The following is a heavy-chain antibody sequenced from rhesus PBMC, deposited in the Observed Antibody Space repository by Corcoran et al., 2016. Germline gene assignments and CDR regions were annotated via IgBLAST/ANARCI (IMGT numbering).Heavy chain of an antibody. J-gene: IGHJ4*01. V-gene: IGHV4-127*01. CDR1: GSSISSGYA. CDR2: IGGSGVIT. Sequence: QVQLQESGPGLVKPSETLSLPCAVSGSSISSGYAWTWLRQPPGRGLAWVGYIGGSGVITNYNPSLKSRVTISKDTSKNQFSLQLRSVTAADTAVDYCARTDYCTGSGCYATDSWGQGVLVTVSS. CDR3: ARTDYCTGSGCYATDS. D-gene: IGHD2-21*01.